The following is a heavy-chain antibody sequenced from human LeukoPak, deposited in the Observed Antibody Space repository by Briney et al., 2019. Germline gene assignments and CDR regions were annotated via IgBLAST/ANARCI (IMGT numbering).Heavy chain of an antibody. CDR2: ISSSSSYI. J-gene: IGHJ4*02. V-gene: IGHV3-21*01. Sequence: KPGGSLRLSCAASGFTFRSYNMNWVRQAPGKGLEWVSSISSSSSYIYYADSGKGRFTISRDNAKNSLYLQMNSLRAEDTAVYYCARARDYVFWSGYPTQTNEAFDYWGQGTLVTVSS. CDR1: GFTFRSYN. D-gene: IGHD3-3*01. CDR3: ARARDYVFWSGYPTQTNEAFDY.